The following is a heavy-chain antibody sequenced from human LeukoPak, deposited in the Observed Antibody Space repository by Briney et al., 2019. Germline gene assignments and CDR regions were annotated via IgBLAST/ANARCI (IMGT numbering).Heavy chain of an antibody. J-gene: IGHJ6*03. CDR1: GFTFSSYG. V-gene: IGHV3-30*02. CDR3: AKGLITIFGVVIPYYMDV. D-gene: IGHD3-3*01. Sequence: GGSLRLSCAASGFTFSSYGMHWVRQAPGKGLEWVAFIRYDGSNKYYAGSVKGRFTISRDNSKNTLHLQMNSLRAEDTAVYYCAKGLITIFGVVIPYYMDVWGKGTTVTVSS. CDR2: IRYDGSNK.